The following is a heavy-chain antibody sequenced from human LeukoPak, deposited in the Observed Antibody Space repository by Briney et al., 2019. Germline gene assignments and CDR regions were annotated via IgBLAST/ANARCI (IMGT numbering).Heavy chain of an antibody. CDR3: ARDGGDGYKANWFDT. D-gene: IGHD5-24*01. CDR1: GYTFIDYY. Sequence: ASVKVSCKASGYTFIDYYMHWVRQAPGQGLEWMGIINPSRGSTSQAQTFQGRVTMTRDMSTSTVSMELSSLRSEDTAVYYCARDGGDGYKANWFDTWGQGTLVTVSS. CDR2: INPSRGST. J-gene: IGHJ5*02. V-gene: IGHV1-46*01.